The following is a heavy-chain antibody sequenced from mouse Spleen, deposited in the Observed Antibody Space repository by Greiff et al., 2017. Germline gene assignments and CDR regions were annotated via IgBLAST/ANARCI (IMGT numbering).Heavy chain of an antibody. D-gene: IGHD1-1*01. V-gene: IGHV3-6*01. J-gene: IGHJ1*03. CDR3: AREGYYYGSSYVSYWYFDV. Sequence: EVKLQESGPGLVKPSQSLSLTCSVTGYSITSGYYWNWIRQFPGNKLEWMGYISYDGSNNYNPSLKNRISITRDTSKNQFFLKLNSVTTEDTATYYCAREGYYYGSSYVSYWYFDVWGTGTTVTVSS. CDR1: GYSITSGYY. CDR2: ISYDGSN.